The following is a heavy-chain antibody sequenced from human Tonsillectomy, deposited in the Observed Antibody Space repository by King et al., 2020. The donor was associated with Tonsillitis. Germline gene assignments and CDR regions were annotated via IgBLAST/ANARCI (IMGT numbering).Heavy chain of an antibody. Sequence: QLQESGPGLVKPSETLSLTCTVSSGSISSSNYYWSWFRQPPGKGLEWIGSIYYSGRTHYNPSLNSRVTISVDTSKIQSSLNLSSGTAADTAVYYCGYGGGIAVSHAWGQGTLVTVSS. V-gene: IGHV4-39*07. J-gene: IGHJ5*02. CDR1: SGSISSSNYY. CDR3: GYGGGIAVSHA. CDR2: IYYSGRT. D-gene: IGHD6-19*01.